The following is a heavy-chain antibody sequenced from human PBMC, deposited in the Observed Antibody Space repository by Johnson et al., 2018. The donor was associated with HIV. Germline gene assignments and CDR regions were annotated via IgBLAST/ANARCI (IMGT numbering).Heavy chain of an antibody. Sequence: QVQLVESGGGLVKPGGSLRLSCAASGFTFSDYYMSWIRQAPGRGLEWVSHISSSGSTIYYADSVKGRFTSSRDNSKNSLYLQMSSLRVEDTAVYYCARGSGVGAFDIWGQGTMVTVSS. D-gene: IGHD7-27*01. CDR2: ISSSGSTI. CDR3: ARGSGVGAFDI. V-gene: IGHV3-11*04. J-gene: IGHJ3*02. CDR1: GFTFSDYY.